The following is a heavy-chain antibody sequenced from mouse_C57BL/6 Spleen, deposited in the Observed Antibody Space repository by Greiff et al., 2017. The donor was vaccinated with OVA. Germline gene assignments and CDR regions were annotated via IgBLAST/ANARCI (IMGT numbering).Heavy chain of an antibody. CDR3: AIEVDDYDLYYAMDY. J-gene: IGHJ4*01. D-gene: IGHD2-4*01. V-gene: IGHV1-74*01. CDR2: IHPSDSDT. Sequence: VQLQQPGAELVKPGASVKVSCKASGYTFTSYWMHWVKQRPGQGLEWIGRIHPSDSDTNYNQKFKGKATLTVDKSSSTAYMQLSSLTSEDSAVYYCAIEVDDYDLYYAMDYWGQGTSVTVSS. CDR1: GYTFTSYW.